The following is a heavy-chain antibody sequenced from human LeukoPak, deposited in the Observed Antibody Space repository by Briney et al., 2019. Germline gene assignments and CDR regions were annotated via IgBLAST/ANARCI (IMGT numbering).Heavy chain of an antibody. CDR1: GGSISSYY. CDR3: ASSIAVAGFDL. Sequence: SETLSLTCTVSGGSISSYYWSWIRQPPGKGLEWIGYIYYSGSTNYNPSLKSRVTISVDTSKNQFTLKLSSVTAADTAVYYCASSIAVAGFDLWGRGTLVTVSS. D-gene: IGHD6-19*01. CDR2: IYYSGST. V-gene: IGHV4-59*08. J-gene: IGHJ2*01.